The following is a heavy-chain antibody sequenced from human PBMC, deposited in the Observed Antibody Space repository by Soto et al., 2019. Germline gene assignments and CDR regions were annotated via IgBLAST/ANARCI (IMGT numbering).Heavy chain of an antibody. D-gene: IGHD2-15*01. CDR1: GGSISSGDYY. Sequence: QVQLQQSGPGLVKPSQTLSLTCTVSGGSISSGDYYWSWIRQPPGKGLEWIGYIYYSGSTYYNPSLKSRLTILIDTSKNQFSLKLSSVTAADTAVYYCARAREDTGGMDVWGQGTTVTVSS. CDR2: IYYSGST. J-gene: IGHJ6*02. V-gene: IGHV4-30-4*01. CDR3: ARAREDTGGMDV.